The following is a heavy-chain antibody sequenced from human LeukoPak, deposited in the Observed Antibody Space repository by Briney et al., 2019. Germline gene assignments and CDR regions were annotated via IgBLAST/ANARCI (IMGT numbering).Heavy chain of an antibody. CDR2: LSDSGGST. J-gene: IGHJ4*02. D-gene: IGHD6-19*01. CDR1: GFTFSSCG. CDR3: ANSQWLTYFDY. Sequence: GGSLRLSCAASGFTFSSCGMSWVRQAPGKGLEWVSALSDSGGSTFYADSVKGRFTISRDNSKNTLYLQMNSLRAEDTAVYYCANSQWLTYFDYWGQGTLVTVSS. V-gene: IGHV3-23*01.